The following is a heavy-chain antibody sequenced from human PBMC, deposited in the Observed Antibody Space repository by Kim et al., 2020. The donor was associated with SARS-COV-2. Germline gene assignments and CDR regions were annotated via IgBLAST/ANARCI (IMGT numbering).Heavy chain of an antibody. D-gene: IGHD3-3*01. CDR1: GYTFTSYA. V-gene: IGHV7-4-1*02. J-gene: IGHJ3*02. CDR2: INTNTGNP. CDR3: ARTRSVQYDFWSGYYNPDAFDI. Sequence: ASVKVSCKASGYTFTSYAMNWVRQAPGQGLEWMGWINTNTGNPTYAQGFTGRFVFSLDTSVSTAYLQISSLKAEDTAVYYCARTRSVQYDFWSGYYNPDAFDIWGQGTMVTVSS.